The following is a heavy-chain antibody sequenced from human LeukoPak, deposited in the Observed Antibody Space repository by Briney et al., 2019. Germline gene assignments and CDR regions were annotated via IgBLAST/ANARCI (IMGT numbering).Heavy chain of an antibody. D-gene: IGHD1-26*01. J-gene: IGHJ4*02. CDR3: ARDAGDYFDY. V-gene: IGHV4-59*01. Sequence: NPSETLSLTCTVSGGSISSYYWSWIRQPPGKGLEWIGYIYYSGSTNYNPSLKSRVTISVDTSKNQFSLKLSSVTAADTAVYYCARDAGDYFDYWGQGTLVTVSS. CDR1: GGSISSYY. CDR2: IYYSGST.